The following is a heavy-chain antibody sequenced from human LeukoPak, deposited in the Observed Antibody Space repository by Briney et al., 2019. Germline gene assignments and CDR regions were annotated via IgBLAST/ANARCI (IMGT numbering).Heavy chain of an antibody. CDR2: VDHAGSGT. D-gene: IGHD4-17*01. V-gene: IGHV3-74*01. CDR1: GFTFTSYW. J-gene: IGHJ4*02. Sequence: GGSLRLSCAASGFTFTSYWMHWVRQPPGKGLVWVSRVDHAGSGTAYADSVTGRFTISRDNAKNTVYLQMNSLSAEDTAVYYCATDLGWGQGTLGTVSS. CDR3: ATDLG.